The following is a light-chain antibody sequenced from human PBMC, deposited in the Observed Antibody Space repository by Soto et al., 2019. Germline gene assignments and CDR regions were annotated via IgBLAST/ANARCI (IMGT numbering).Light chain of an antibody. CDR2: GAS. J-gene: IGKJ4*01. V-gene: IGKV3-20*01. Sequence: ESVCTPFTGNLSLSPGERATLSCRASQSVSSSQLAWYQQKPGQAPRLLIYGASSRATGTSDRFSGSGSGTDFTLTIIRLEPEDFAVYYCQQYGSSLLTFGRGTKVDIK. CDR3: QQYGSSLLT. CDR1: QSVSSSQ.